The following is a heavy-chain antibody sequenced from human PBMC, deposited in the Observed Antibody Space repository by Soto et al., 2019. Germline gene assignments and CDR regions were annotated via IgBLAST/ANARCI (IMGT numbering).Heavy chain of an antibody. CDR2: IYYSGST. J-gene: IGHJ4*02. V-gene: IGHV4-59*01. D-gene: IGHD2-15*01. CDR1: GGSISSYY. CDR3: ARGHLPLDIVVVVAAPYFDY. Sequence: QVQLQESGPGLVKPSETLSLTCTVSGGSISSYYWSWIRQPPGKGLEWIGYIYYSGSTNYNPSLKSRVTISVDTSKNQFSLKLSSVTAADTAVYYCARGHLPLDIVVVVAAPYFDYWGQGTLVTVSS.